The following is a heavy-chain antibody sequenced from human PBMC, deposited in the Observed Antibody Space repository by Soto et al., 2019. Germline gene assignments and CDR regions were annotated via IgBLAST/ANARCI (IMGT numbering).Heavy chain of an antibody. CDR1: GDFISSGVYY. CDR2: IYSSGTT. CDR3: ARTDSSGYYFGF. J-gene: IGHJ4*02. V-gene: IGHV4-31*03. Sequence: QVQLQESGPGLVKPSQTLSLTCTVSGDFISSGVYYWSWIRQLPGKGLEWIGYIYSSGTTHYNPSLKSRNTISVDTSKNQFSLNLSSVTAADTAVYCCARTDSSGYYFGFWGQGTLVTVFS. D-gene: IGHD3-22*01.